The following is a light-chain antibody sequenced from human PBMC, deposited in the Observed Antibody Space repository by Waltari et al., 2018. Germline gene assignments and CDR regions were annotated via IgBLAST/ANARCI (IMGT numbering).Light chain of an antibody. CDR2: DVS. J-gene: IGLJ2*01. Sequence: QSALTQPRSVSGSPGQSVTIPCTGTSSAVGDSTYVSWYQQHPGKAPKLMIYDVSKRPSGVPDRFSGSKSGNTASLTISGLQAEDEADYYCCSYAGSYRVLFGGGTKLTV. V-gene: IGLV2-11*01. CDR1: SSAVGDSTY. CDR3: CSYAGSYRVL.